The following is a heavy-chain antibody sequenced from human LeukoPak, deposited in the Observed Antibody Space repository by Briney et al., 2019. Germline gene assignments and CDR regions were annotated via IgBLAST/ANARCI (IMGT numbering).Heavy chain of an antibody. CDR3: ARGRRCGYCSSTSCYRSPPMCFDY. V-gene: IGHV1-69*05. J-gene: IGHJ4*02. Sequence: ASVKVSCKASEGTFSSYAISWVRQAPGQGLEWMGGIIPIFGTANYAQKFQGRVTITTDESTSTAYMELSSLRSEDTAVYYCARGRRCGYCSSTSCYRSPPMCFDYWGQGTLVTVSS. D-gene: IGHD2-2*03. CDR1: EGTFSSYA. CDR2: IIPIFGTA.